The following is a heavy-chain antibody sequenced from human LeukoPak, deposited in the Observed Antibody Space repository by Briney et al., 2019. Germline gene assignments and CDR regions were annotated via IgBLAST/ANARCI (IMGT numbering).Heavy chain of an antibody. J-gene: IGHJ4*02. V-gene: IGHV3-9*01. D-gene: IGHD3-3*01. Sequence: GGSLRPSCAASGFTFDDYAMHWVRQAPGKGLEWVSGISWNSGSIGYADSVKGRFTISRDNAKNSLYLQMNSLRVEDTAVYYCARGPGFLTDYWGQGTLVTVSS. CDR1: GFTFDDYA. CDR3: ARGPGFLTDY. CDR2: ISWNSGSI.